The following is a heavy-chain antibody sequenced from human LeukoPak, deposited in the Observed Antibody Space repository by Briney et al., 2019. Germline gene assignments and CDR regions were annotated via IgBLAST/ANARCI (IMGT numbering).Heavy chain of an antibody. D-gene: IGHD5-18*01. CDR1: GGSVSSGSYY. Sequence: PSETLSLTCTVSGGSVSSGSYYWSWIRQPPGKGLEWIEYIYYSGSTNYNPSLKSRVPISVDTSKNQFSLKLSSVTAADTAVYYCAARGYSYGSFDYWGQGTLVTVSS. CDR3: AARGYSYGSFDY. V-gene: IGHV4-61*01. CDR2: IYYSGST. J-gene: IGHJ4*02.